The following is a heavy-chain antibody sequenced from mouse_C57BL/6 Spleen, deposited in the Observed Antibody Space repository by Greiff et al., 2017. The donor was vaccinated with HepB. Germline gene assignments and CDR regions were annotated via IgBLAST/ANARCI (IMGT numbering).Heavy chain of an antibody. CDR1: GFTFTDYY. CDR2: IRNKANGYTT. D-gene: IGHD2-3*01. V-gene: IGHV7-3*01. CDR3: ARDLEGYYSYYAMYY. J-gene: IGHJ4*01. Sequence: EVQVVESGGGLVQPGGSLSLSCAASGFTFTDYYMSWVRQPPGKALEWLGFIRNKANGYTTEYSASVKGRFTISRDNSQSILYLQMNALRAEDSATHYCARDLEGYYSYYAMYYWGQGTSVTASS.